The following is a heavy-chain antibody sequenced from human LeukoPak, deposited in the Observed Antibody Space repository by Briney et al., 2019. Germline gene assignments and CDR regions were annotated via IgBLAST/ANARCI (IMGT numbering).Heavy chain of an antibody. CDR2: IYYSGST. CDR3: AMVRGVTSDWFDP. V-gene: IGHV4-59*01. J-gene: IGHJ5*02. Sequence: SETLSLTCTVSGGSISSYYWSWIRQPPGKGLEWIGYIYYSGSTNYNPSLKSRVTISVDTSKNQFSLKLSSVTAADTAVYYCAMVRGVTSDWFDPWGQGTLVTVSS. D-gene: IGHD3-10*01. CDR1: GGSISSYY.